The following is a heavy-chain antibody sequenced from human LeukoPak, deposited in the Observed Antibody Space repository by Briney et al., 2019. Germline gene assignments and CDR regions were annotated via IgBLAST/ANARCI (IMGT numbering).Heavy chain of an antibody. Sequence: PGGSLRLSCAGSGFAFNNYEMNWVRQAPGKGLEWVAYISNTDSSTYYADSVKGRFTISRDDAKNSLFLQMNSLRAEDTAVYYCARSLVATIMVFDLWGQGALVTVSS. CDR3: ARSLVATIMVFDL. D-gene: IGHD5-12*01. V-gene: IGHV3-48*03. CDR2: ISNTDSST. J-gene: IGHJ4*02. CDR1: GFAFNNYE.